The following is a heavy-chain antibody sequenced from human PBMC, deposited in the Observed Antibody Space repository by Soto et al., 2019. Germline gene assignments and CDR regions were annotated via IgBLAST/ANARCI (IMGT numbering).Heavy chain of an antibody. J-gene: IGHJ3*02. CDR1: GGSVHSGSYY. V-gene: IGHV4-34*01. D-gene: IGHD1-7*01. CDR2: MSHRGGT. Sequence: QVQLQQWGAGLLKPSETLSLTCAVYGGSVHSGSYYWSWIRQPPGKGLEWIGEMSHRGGTHFNPSLKSRVTVSVDTSKNQFSLKMRPVTAADTALYYCARVERGTATTVVDAFDIWGPGTRVTASS. CDR3: ARVERGTATTVVDAFDI.